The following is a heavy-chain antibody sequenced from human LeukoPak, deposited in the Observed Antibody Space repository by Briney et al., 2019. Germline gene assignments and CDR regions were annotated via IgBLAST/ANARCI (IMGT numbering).Heavy chain of an antibody. V-gene: IGHV3-30*02. D-gene: IGHD4-23*01. CDR3: TKGDDYGANTRLPKYNWFDP. Sequence: GVPLRLSCAASGFILSFFAVQGLRDSPGRGVEWGAFIRYDGNNKNYADSVKGRFTISRDNSRDKLYLQMNSLRAEDPAVYYCTKGDDYGANTRLPKYNWFDPWGQGTLVTVSS. J-gene: IGHJ5*02. CDR1: GFILSFFA. CDR2: IRYDGNNK.